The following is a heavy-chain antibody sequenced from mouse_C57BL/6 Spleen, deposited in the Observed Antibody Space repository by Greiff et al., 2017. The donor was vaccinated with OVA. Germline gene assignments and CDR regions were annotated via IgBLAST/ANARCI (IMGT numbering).Heavy chain of an antibody. CDR1: GYTFTDYY. CDR2: INPNNGGT. V-gene: IGHV1-26*01. Sequence: EVKLQQSGPELVKPGASVKISCKASGYTFTDYYMNWVKQSHGKSLEWIGDINPNNGGTSYNQKFKGKATLTVDKSSSTAYMELRSLTSEDSAVYYCARWGDYYFDYWGQGTTLTVSS. CDR3: ARWGDYYFDY. J-gene: IGHJ2*01.